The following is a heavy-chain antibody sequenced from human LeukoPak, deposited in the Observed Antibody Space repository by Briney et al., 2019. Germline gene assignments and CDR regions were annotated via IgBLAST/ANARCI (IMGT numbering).Heavy chain of an antibody. Sequence: SQTLSLTCTVSAGSISGYYWSWIRQPPGEWLEWIGSIYYSGSTYYNPSIKSRVTISVDTSKNQFSLKLSSVTAADTAVYYCASPLAYSSRYYYYGMDVWGQGTTVTVSS. V-gene: IGHV4-59*05. CDR2: IYYSGST. J-gene: IGHJ6*02. CDR3: ASPLAYSSRYYYYGMDV. D-gene: IGHD6-13*01. CDR1: AGSISGYY.